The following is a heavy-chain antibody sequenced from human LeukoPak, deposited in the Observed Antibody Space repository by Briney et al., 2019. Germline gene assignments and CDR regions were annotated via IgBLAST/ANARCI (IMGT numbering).Heavy chain of an antibody. CDR3: ASGGNSGY. D-gene: IGHD4-23*01. V-gene: IGHV3-21*01. CDR2: ISSSSSYI. J-gene: IGHJ4*02. CDR1: GFTFSSYA. Sequence: GGSLRLSCAASGFTFSSYAMHWVRQAPGKGLEWVSSISSSSSYIYYADSVKGRFTISRDNAKNSLYLQMNSLRAEDTAVYYCASGGNSGYWGQGTLVTVSS.